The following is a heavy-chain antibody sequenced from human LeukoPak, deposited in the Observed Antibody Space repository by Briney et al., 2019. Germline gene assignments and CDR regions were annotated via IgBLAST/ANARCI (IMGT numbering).Heavy chain of an antibody. CDR3: ARLEVEMATVYFDY. J-gene: IGHJ4*02. CDR2: IYPGDSDI. Sequence: GESLKTSCKGSGYSFTSYWIGWVRQMPGKGLEWMGIIYPGDSDIRYSPSFQGQVTISADKSIRTAYLQWSSLKASDTAMYYCARLEVEMATVYFDYWGQGILVTVSS. V-gene: IGHV5-51*01. CDR1: GYSFTSYW. D-gene: IGHD5-24*01.